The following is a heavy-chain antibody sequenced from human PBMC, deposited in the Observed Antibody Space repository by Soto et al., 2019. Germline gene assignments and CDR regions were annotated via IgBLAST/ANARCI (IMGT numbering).Heavy chain of an antibody. D-gene: IGHD3-22*01. J-gene: IGHJ4*02. CDR1: GFTFSSYA. V-gene: IGHV3-15*01. CDR2: IKSKTDGGTT. Sequence: GGSLRLSCAASGFTFSSYAMSWVRQAPGKGLEWVGRIKSKTDGGTTEYAAPVKGRFTISRDDSKNTLYLQMNSLKTEDTAVYYCTTGHYYDSSDFDYWGQGTLVTVSS. CDR3: TTGHYYDSSDFDY.